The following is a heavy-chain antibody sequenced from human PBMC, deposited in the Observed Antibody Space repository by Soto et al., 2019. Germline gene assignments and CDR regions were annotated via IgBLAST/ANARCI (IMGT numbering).Heavy chain of an antibody. D-gene: IGHD4-17*01. V-gene: IGHV3-23*01. CDR3: ASDPSLHGDYVSDY. Sequence: PGGSRSLYCAASGFSFSSYAMSWVRQAPGKGLEWVSAISGSGGSTYYADSVKGRFTISRDNSKNTLYLQMNSLRAEDTAVYYCASDPSLHGDYVSDYWGQGTLVTVSS. CDR2: ISGSGGST. J-gene: IGHJ4*02. CDR1: GFSFSSYA.